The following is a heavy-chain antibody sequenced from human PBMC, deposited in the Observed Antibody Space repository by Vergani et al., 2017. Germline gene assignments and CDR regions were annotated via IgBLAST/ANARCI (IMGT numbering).Heavy chain of an antibody. V-gene: IGHV3-48*01. D-gene: IGHD3-16*01. Sequence: DVQLVESGGDLVQPGGSLRLSCAASGFTFSSYSMNWVRQAPGKGLEWISYISTTSDTIYYADSVRGRFTISRDNAKNSLYLEMNSLRVEDTAVYYCAKKSSTRGEDYWGQGTLVTVSS. CDR3: AKKSSTRGEDY. CDR1: GFTFSSYS. CDR2: ISTTSDTI. J-gene: IGHJ4*02.